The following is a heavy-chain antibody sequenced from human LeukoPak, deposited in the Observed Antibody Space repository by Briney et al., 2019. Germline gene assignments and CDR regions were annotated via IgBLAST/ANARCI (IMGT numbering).Heavy chain of an antibody. CDR3: AKDHCSSTSCYYGFDY. D-gene: IGHD2-2*01. Sequence: GGSLRLSCAASGFTFSSYGMHWARQAPGKGLEWVAVISYDGSNRYYADSVKGRFTISRDNSKNTLYLQMNSLRAEDTAVYYCAKDHCSSTSCYYGFDYWGQGTLVTVSS. CDR2: ISYDGSNR. V-gene: IGHV3-30*18. J-gene: IGHJ4*02. CDR1: GFTFSSYG.